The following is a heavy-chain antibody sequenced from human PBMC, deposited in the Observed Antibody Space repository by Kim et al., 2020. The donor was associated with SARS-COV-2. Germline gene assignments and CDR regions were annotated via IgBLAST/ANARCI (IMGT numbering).Heavy chain of an antibody. Sequence: SETLSLTCTVSGVSISSYYFNWIRQPPGKGLEWIGTIYYTGNTTYNPSLKSRLTISVDTSKNQFSLKLSSVTAAETAVNYCATGYSSGWFLPPSYFYYWG. CDR2: IYYTGNT. CDR1: GVSISSYY. CDR3: ATGYSSGWFLPPSYFYY. V-gene: IGHV4-59*08. D-gene: IGHD6-19*01. J-gene: IGHJ4*01.